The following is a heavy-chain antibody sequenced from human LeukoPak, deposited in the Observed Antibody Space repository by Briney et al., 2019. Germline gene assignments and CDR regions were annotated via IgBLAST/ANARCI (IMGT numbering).Heavy chain of an antibody. J-gene: IGHJ4*02. D-gene: IGHD5-18*01. CDR1: GYTFTSYG. CDR2: ISAYNGNT. CDR3: ARDSRYSYGYYFDY. V-gene: IGHV1-18*01. Sequence: GASVTVSCKVSGYTFTSYGISWVRQAPGQGLEWMGWISAYNGNTNYAQKLQGRVTMTTDISTSTAYMELRSLRSDDTAVYYCARDSRYSYGYYFDYWGQGTLVTVSS.